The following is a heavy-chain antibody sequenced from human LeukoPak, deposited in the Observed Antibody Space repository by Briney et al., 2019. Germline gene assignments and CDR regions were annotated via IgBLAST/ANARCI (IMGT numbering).Heavy chain of an antibody. D-gene: IGHD2-2*01. Sequence: GGSLRLSCAASGFTFSSYSINWVRQAPGKGLEWVSYISSSGGTIYYADSLKGRFAISRDNAKNSLFLQMNSLRAEDTAVYYCARVVVPAAPDYWGQGTLVTVSS. J-gene: IGHJ4*02. CDR3: ARVVVPAAPDY. V-gene: IGHV3-48*04. CDR1: GFTFSSYS. CDR2: ISSSGGTI.